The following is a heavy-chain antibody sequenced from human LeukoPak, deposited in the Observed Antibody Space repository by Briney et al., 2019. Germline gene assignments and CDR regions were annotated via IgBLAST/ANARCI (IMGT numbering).Heavy chain of an antibody. Sequence: GGSLRLSCAASGFTFSGSAMRWVRQASGKGLEWVGRIRSKANNYATAYAASVKGRFTISRDDSKNTAYLQMNSLKTEDTAVYYCRYYDILTGSYQPDYWGQGTLVTVSS. J-gene: IGHJ4*02. D-gene: IGHD3-9*01. CDR2: IRSKANNYAT. V-gene: IGHV3-73*01. CDR3: RYYDILTGSYQPDY. CDR1: GFTFSGSA.